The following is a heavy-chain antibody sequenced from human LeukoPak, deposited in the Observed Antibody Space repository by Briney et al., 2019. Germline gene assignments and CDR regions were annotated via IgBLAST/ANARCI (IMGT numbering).Heavy chain of an antibody. V-gene: IGHV3-21*01. J-gene: IGHJ6*02. CDR1: GFTFSSYS. Sequence: GGSLRLSCAASGFTFSSYSMNWVRQAPGKGLEWVSSISSSSSYIYYADSVKGRFTISRDNAKNSLYLQMNSLRAEDTAVYCCAREGPDIVVVPAARACGMDVWGQGTTVTVSS. CDR2: ISSSSSYI. CDR3: AREGPDIVVVPAARACGMDV. D-gene: IGHD2-2*01.